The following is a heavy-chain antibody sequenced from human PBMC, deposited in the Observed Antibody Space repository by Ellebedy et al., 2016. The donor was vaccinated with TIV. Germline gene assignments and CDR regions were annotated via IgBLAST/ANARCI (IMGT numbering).Heavy chain of an antibody. V-gene: IGHV3-11*01. CDR3: AFARKADY. CDR1: GFTFRDYS. J-gene: IGHJ4*02. CDR2: ISDDGNAM. Sequence: GESLKISCAASGFTFRDYSMSWIRQAPGKGLEWVSYISDDGNAMSYAESVRGRFTISRDNANNSLYLQMNSLRAEDTAVYFCAFARKADYWGQGTLVTVSS.